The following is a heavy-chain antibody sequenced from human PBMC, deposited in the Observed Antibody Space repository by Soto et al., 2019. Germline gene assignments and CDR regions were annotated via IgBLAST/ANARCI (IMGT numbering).Heavy chain of an antibody. CDR1: GFTFSQYE. Sequence: PVGSLRLSCEASGFTFSQYEMSWVRQAPGKGLEWIAYIGSNGSPIYYADSVRGRSTISRDDAKNSMSLQIDSLRADDTAFYYCARASGWLAASPWDLWGQGTLVTVSS. J-gene: IGHJ4*01. V-gene: IGHV3-48*03. CDR3: ARASGWLAASPWDL. CDR2: IGSNGSPI. D-gene: IGHD1-26*01.